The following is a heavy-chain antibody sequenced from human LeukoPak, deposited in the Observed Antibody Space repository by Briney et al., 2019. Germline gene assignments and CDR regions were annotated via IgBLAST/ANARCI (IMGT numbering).Heavy chain of an antibody. J-gene: IGHJ4*02. Sequence: PSQTLSLTCTVSGASIRSGDYYWSWIRQPPGKGLEWIGEINHNGSTNYNPSLKSRVTISVDTSKNQFSLKLSSVTAADTAVYYCARGPWSSCSSTSCYAFHYWGQGTLVTVSS. CDR1: GASIRSGDYY. CDR3: ARGPWSSCSSTSCYAFHY. D-gene: IGHD2-2*01. V-gene: IGHV4-30-4*01. CDR2: INHNGST.